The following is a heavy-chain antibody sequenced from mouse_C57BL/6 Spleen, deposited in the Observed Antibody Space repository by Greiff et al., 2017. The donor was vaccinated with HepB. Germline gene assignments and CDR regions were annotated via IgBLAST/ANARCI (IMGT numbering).Heavy chain of an antibody. CDR3: ARRGVYYGSLDY. J-gene: IGHJ2*01. V-gene: IGHV1-54*01. D-gene: IGHD1-1*01. Sequence: VKLMESGAELVRPGTSVKVSCKASGYAFTNYLIEWVKQRPRQGLEWIGVINPGSGGTNYNEKFKGKATLTADKSSSTAYMQLSSLTSEDSAVYFCARRGVYYGSLDYWGQGTTLTVSS. CDR2: INPGSGGT. CDR1: GYAFTNYL.